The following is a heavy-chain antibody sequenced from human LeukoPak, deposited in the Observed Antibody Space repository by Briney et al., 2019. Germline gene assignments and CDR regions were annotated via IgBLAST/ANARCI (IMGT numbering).Heavy chain of an antibody. CDR1: GGSFSGYY. CDR3: ARGRATLRYFDWYLIGDAFDI. V-gene: IGHV4-34*01. J-gene: IGHJ3*02. D-gene: IGHD3-9*01. Sequence: SETLSLTCAAYGGSFSGYYWSWIRQPPGKGLEWIGEINHSGSTNYNPSLKSRVTISVDTSKNQFSLKLSSVTAADTAVYYCARGRATLRYFDWYLIGDAFDIWGQGTMVTVSS. CDR2: INHSGST.